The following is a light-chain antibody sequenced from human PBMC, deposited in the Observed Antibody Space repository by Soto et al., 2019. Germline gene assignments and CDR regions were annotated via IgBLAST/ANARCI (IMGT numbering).Light chain of an antibody. Sequence: DIQMTQSPSSLSASVGDRVTITCQASQDISNYLNCYQQKPGKAPKLLIYDASNLETGVPSRFSGSGSGTDFTFTISRLQPEDIATYYCQQYENLPTFGQGTRLEIK. V-gene: IGKV1-33*01. J-gene: IGKJ5*01. CDR1: QDISNY. CDR3: QQYENLPT. CDR2: DAS.